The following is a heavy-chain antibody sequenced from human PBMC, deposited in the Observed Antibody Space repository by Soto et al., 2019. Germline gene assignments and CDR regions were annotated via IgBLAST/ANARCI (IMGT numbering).Heavy chain of an antibody. CDR2: IRSKAYGGTT. CDR3: TRDLTYYDILTGYYSYGMDV. V-gene: IGHV3-49*03. D-gene: IGHD3-9*01. CDR1: GFTFGDYA. Sequence: LRLSCTASGFTFGDYAMSWFRQAPGKGLEWVGFIRSKAYGGTTEYAASVKGRFTISRDDSKSIAYLQMNSLKTEDTAVYYCTRDLTYYDILTGYYSYGMDVWGQGTTVTVSS. J-gene: IGHJ6*02.